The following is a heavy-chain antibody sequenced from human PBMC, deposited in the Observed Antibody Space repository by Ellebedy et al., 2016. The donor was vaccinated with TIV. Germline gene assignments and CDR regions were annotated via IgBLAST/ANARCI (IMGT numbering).Heavy chain of an antibody. CDR1: GGSISSSSYY. J-gene: IGHJ4*02. CDR2: INYSGST. V-gene: IGHV4-39*01. CDR3: ARVPPVEMATIVDY. Sequence: SETLSLTCTVSGGSISSSSYYWGWIRQPPGKGLEWIGSINYSGSTYYKPSLKSRVTISVDTSKNQVSLKLSSVTATDTAVYYCARVPPVEMATIVDYWGQGTLVTVSS. D-gene: IGHD5-24*01.